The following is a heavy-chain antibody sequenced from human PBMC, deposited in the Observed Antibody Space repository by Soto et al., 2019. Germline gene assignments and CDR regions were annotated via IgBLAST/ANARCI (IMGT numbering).Heavy chain of an antibody. V-gene: IGHV1-69*12. CDR3: AQCLLGVNYCYGMDV. CDR1: GGTFSSYA. J-gene: IGHJ6*02. D-gene: IGHD3-16*01. Sequence: QVQLVQSGAEVKKPGSSVKVSCKASGGTFSSYAINWVRQAPGQGLEWMGGIIPIFATADYAQKFQGRVTITADESTSTAYMKLSSLRSEDTAVYYCAQCLLGVNYCYGMDVWGQGTTVTVSS. CDR2: IIPIFATA.